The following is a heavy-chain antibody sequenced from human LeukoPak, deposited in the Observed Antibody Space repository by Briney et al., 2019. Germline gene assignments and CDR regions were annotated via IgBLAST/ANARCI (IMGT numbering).Heavy chain of an antibody. CDR3: ASSGYSYGFGYYYYYGMDV. CDR1: GGSISSYY. D-gene: IGHD5-18*01. CDR2: IYYSGST. Sequence: SETLSLTCTVSGGSISSYYWSWIRQPPGKGLEWIGYIYYSGSTNYNPSLKRRVTISVDTSKNQFSLKLSSVTAADTAVYYCASSGYSYGFGYYYYYGMDVWGQGTTVTVSS. J-gene: IGHJ6*02. V-gene: IGHV4-59*01.